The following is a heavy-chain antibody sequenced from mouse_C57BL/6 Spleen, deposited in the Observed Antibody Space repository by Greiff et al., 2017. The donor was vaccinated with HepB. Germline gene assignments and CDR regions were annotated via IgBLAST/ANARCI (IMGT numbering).Heavy chain of an antibody. J-gene: IGHJ1*03. V-gene: IGHV1-76*01. CDR3: ARGVVPLLDFDV. CDR1: GYTFTDYY. D-gene: IGHD1-1*01. CDR2: IYPGSGNT. Sequence: QVQLQQSGAELVRPGASVKLSCKASGYTFTDYYINWVKQRPGQGLEWIARIYPGSGNTYYNEKFKGKATLTAEKSSSTAYMQLSSLTSEDSAVYFCARGVVPLLDFDVWGTGTTVTVSS.